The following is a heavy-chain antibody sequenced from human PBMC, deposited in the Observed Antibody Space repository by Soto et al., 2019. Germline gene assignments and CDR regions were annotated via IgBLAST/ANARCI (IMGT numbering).Heavy chain of an antibody. CDR2: ISAYNGNT. Sequence: GASVKVSCKASGGTFSSYGISWVRQAPGQGLEWMGWISAYNGNTNYAQKLQGRVTMTTDTSTSTAYMEVRSLRSDDTAVYYCARSIAAAVDLDYWGQGTLVTVSS. V-gene: IGHV1-18*01. J-gene: IGHJ4*02. CDR3: ARSIAAAVDLDY. D-gene: IGHD6-13*01. CDR1: GGTFSSYG.